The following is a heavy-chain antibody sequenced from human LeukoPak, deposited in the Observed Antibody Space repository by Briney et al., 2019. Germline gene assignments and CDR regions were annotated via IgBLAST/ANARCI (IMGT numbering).Heavy chain of an antibody. D-gene: IGHD2-21*02. Sequence: GGSLRLSCAASGFTFDDYAMHWIRQAPGKGLEWVSGISWNSGSIGYADSVKGRFTISRDNAKNSLYLQMNSLRAEDTALYYCAKGSVVTATTYYFDYWGQGTLVTVSS. CDR3: AKGSVVTATTYYFDY. J-gene: IGHJ4*02. CDR2: ISWNSGSI. CDR1: GFTFDDYA. V-gene: IGHV3-9*01.